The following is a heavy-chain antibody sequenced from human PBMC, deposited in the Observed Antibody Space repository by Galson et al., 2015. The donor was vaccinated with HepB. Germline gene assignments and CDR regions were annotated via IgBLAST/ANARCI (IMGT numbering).Heavy chain of an antibody. D-gene: IGHD3-9*01. CDR1: GFTFSSYS. Sequence: SLRLSCAASGFTFSSYSMNWVRQAPGKGLEWVSSISSSSSYIYYADSVKGRFTISRDNAKNSLYLQMNSLRAEDTAVYYCARDPLTLYYDILTGYLAQYYYYGMDVWGQGTTVTVSS. V-gene: IGHV3-21*01. CDR3: ARDPLTLYYDILTGYLAQYYYYGMDV. CDR2: ISSSSSYI. J-gene: IGHJ6*02.